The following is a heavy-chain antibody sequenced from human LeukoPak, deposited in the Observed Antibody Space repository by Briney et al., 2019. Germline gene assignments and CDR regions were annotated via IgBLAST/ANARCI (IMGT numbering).Heavy chain of an antibody. CDR1: GGSISSGGHY. CDR2: IYYSGST. D-gene: IGHD1-26*01. V-gene: IGHV4-31*03. Sequence: PSETLSLTCTVSGGSISSGGHYWSWIRQHPGTGLEWIGYIYYSGSTYYNPSLKSRVTISVDTSKNQFSLKLSSVTAADTAVYYCARYSGSYPLPYYFDYWGQGALVTVSS. J-gene: IGHJ4*02. CDR3: ARYSGSYPLPYYFDY.